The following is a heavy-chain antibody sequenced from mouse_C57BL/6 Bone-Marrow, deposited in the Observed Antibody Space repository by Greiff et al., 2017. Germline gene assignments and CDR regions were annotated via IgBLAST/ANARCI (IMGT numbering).Heavy chain of an antibody. CDR1: GYAFSSSW. J-gene: IGHJ3*01. V-gene: IGHV1-82*01. CDR2: IYPGDGDT. CDR3: ARSSYPLAY. Sequence: VQLQQSGPELVKPGASVKISCKASGYAFSSSWMNWVKPRPGKGLEWIGRIYPGDGDTNYNGKFKGKATLTADKSSSTAYMQLSSLTSEDSAVYFCARSSYPLAYWGQGTLVTVSA. D-gene: IGHD3-1*01.